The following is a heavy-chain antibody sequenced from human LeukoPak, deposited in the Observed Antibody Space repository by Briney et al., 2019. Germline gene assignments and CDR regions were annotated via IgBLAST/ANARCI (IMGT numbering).Heavy chain of an antibody. J-gene: IGHJ5*02. CDR2: MYYSEST. CDR1: GGSISGSSYF. V-gene: IGHV4-39*07. Sequence: SETLSLTCTVSGGSISGSSYFWGWIRQPPGKGLEWIGSMYYSESTYYNPSLKSRVTISVDTSKNQFSLKLSSVSAADTAVYYCARGHNSITSFGEIIRSRTRWFDPWGQGTLVTVSS. CDR3: ARGHNSITSFGEIIRSRTRWFDP. D-gene: IGHD3-3*01.